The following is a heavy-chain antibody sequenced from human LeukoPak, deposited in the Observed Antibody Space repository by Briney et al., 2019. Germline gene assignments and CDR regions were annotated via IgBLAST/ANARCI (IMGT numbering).Heavy chain of an antibody. D-gene: IGHD3-22*01. CDR2: IYHSGST. CDR3: ASTSSGYYFEYFQH. J-gene: IGHJ1*01. V-gene: IGHV4-59*08. Sequence: SETLSLTCTVSGGSISGYYWSWIRQPLGKGLEWIGYIYHSGSTIYNPSLKSRFTISVDPSKNQFSLKLSSVTAADTAVYYCASTSSGYYFEYFQHWGQGTLVTVSS. CDR1: GGSISGYY.